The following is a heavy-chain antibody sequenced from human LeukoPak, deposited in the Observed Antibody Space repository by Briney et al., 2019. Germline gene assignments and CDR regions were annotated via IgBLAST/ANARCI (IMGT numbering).Heavy chain of an antibody. J-gene: IGHJ6*02. CDR2: INHSGST. D-gene: IGHD6-6*01. CDR1: GGSFSGYY. V-gene: IGHV4-34*01. Sequence: SETLSLTCAVYGGSFSGYYWSWIRQPPGKGLEWIGEINHSGSTNYNPSLKSRVTISVDTSKNQFSLKLSSVTAADTAVYYCARRQFEEGPYNSSSYYGMDVWGQGTTVTVSS. CDR3: ARRQFEEGPYNSSSYYGMDV.